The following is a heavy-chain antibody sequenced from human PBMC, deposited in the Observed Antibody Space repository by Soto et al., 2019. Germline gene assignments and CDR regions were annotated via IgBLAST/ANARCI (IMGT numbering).Heavy chain of an antibody. CDR3: ARLDAIAVTGKPQDY. D-gene: IGHD6-19*01. Sequence: EVQLVESGGGLVQPGGSLRVSFEALGFIFIAYGMTWARQPPGKGLEWVANIKPDGGEQYYVASLRGRFTISRDNAKNSVYLQMNSLRPEDTAVYYCARLDAIAVTGKPQDYWGQGILVTV. J-gene: IGHJ4*02. V-gene: IGHV3-7*03. CDR2: IKPDGGEQ. CDR1: GFIFIAYG.